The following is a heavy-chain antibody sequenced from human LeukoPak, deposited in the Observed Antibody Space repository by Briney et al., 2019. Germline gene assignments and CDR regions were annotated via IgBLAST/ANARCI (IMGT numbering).Heavy chain of an antibody. D-gene: IGHD2-2*01. CDR2: ISSSSSYI. Sequence: GGSLRLSCAASGFTFSSYSMNWVRHAPGKGLEWVSSISSSSSYIYYADSVKGRFTISRDNAKNSLYLQMNSLRAEDTAVYYCARACSSTSCPSPNYYYYMDVWGKGTTVTVSS. CDR1: GFTFSSYS. V-gene: IGHV3-21*01. CDR3: ARACSSTSCPSPNYYYYMDV. J-gene: IGHJ6*03.